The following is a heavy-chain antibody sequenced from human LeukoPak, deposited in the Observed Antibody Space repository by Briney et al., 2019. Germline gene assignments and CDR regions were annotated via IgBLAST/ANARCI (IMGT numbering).Heavy chain of an antibody. CDR1: GFTFDDYG. CDR3: ARVGRYYGHMDV. CDR2: INWNGGST. J-gene: IGHJ6*03. D-gene: IGHD3-10*01. V-gene: IGHV3-20*04. Sequence: SGGSLRLSCAASGFTFDDYGMSWVRQAPGKGLEWVSGINWNGGSTGYADSVKGRFTISRDNAKNSLYLQMNSLRAEDTAVYYCARVGRYYGHMDVWGKGTTVTSSS.